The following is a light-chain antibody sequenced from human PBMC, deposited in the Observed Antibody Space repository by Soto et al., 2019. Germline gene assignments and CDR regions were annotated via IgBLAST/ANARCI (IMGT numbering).Light chain of an antibody. J-gene: IGKJ4*01. Sequence: EIVMTQSPATLSVSPGNGATLSCRASQSISNNLAWYQQRPGQAPRLLIYAASTRAAGVPARFSGSGSGTEFTLTISRLQSEDFAVYYCQQYNIRGTFGGGTKVEIK. V-gene: IGKV3-15*01. CDR2: AAS. CDR1: QSISNN. CDR3: QQYNIRGT.